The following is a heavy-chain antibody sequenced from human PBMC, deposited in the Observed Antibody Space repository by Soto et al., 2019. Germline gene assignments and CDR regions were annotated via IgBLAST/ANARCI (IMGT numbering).Heavy chain of an antibody. V-gene: IGHV3-48*02. CDR1: GFNFSLYT. CDR2: ISGPGSTI. CDR3: TREPALGAYYPPNFDY. D-gene: IGHD3-10*01. J-gene: IGHJ4*02. Sequence: PGGSLRLSCAASGFNFSLYTMNWVRQAPGRGLEWVSYISGPGSTIYYADSVKGRFAISRDNARSSVYLQMDSLRDEDTAVYYCTREPALGAYYPPNFDYWGQGALVTVSS.